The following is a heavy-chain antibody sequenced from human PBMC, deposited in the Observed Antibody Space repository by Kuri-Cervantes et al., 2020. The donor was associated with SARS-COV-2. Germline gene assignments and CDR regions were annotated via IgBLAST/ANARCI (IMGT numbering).Heavy chain of an antibody. CDR1: GFTFSTYW. CDR3: VRDGDHWNFDY. V-gene: IGHV3-7*01. D-gene: IGHD1-1*01. J-gene: IGHJ4*02. CDR2: IKEDGSEI. Sequence: GGSLRLSCAASGFTFSTYWMTWVRQAPGKGLEWVANIKEDGSEIYYVDFVKGRFTISRDNAKNMLFLQMNSLRAEDTAVYYCVRDGDHWNFDYWGQGTLVTVSS.